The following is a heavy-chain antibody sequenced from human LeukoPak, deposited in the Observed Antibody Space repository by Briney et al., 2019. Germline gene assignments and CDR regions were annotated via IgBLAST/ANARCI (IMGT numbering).Heavy chain of an antibody. D-gene: IGHD5-18*01. CDR3: AKDGSGYSYGWDYFDY. CDR1: GFTFSSYA. Sequence: GGSLRLSCAASGFTFSSYAMSWVRQAPGKGLEWVSAISGSGGSTYYADSVKGRFTISRDNSKNTLYLQMNSLRAEDTAVYYCAKDGSGYSYGWDYFDYWGQGTLVTVSS. V-gene: IGHV3-23*01. J-gene: IGHJ4*02. CDR2: ISGSGGST.